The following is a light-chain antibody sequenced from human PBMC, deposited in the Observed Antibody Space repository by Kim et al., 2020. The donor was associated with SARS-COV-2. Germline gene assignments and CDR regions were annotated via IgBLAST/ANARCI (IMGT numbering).Light chain of an antibody. CDR3: QLRADWLT. CDR2: DTS. J-gene: IGKJ4*01. Sequence: SLSPGERATLSCRTSQSIGTRLAWYQQKPGQTPRLLINDTSNRATGIPARFSSSGSGTDFTLTIASLEPEDFAVYYCQLRADWLTFGGGTKVDIK. CDR1: QSIGTR. V-gene: IGKV3-11*01.